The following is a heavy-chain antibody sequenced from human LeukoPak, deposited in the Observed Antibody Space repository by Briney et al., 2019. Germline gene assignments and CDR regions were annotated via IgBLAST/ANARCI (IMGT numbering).Heavy chain of an antibody. CDR3: ARGLEDGYTTES. CDR1: GYTFTSYD. Sequence: GASVKVSCKASGYTFTSYDINWVRQAPGKGLSGRGWISAYNGNTNYAQKLQGRVTMTTDTSTSTAYMELRSLRSDDTAVYYCARGLEDGYTTESWGQGTLVTVSS. CDR2: ISAYNGNT. V-gene: IGHV1-18*01. D-gene: IGHD5-24*01. J-gene: IGHJ5*02.